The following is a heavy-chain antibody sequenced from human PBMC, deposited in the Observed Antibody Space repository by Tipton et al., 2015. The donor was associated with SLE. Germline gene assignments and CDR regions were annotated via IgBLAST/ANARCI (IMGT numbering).Heavy chain of an antibody. Sequence: TLSLTCTISGGSISNRSYSWGWIRQPPGKGLEWIGTIYYGGSTYYNPSLKSRVTISVDTSKSQFSLKLNSVTAADTAVYYCARGTDPMVRDYWGQGTLVTVSS. V-gene: IGHV4-39*01. CDR1: GGSISNRSYS. J-gene: IGHJ4*02. CDR3: ARGTDPMVRDY. CDR2: IYYGGST. D-gene: IGHD3-10*01.